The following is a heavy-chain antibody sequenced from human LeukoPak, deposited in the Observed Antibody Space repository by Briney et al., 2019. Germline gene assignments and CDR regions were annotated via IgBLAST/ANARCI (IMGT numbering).Heavy chain of an antibody. Sequence: YPGGSLRLSCAASGFTFSSYGMHWVRQAPGKGLEWVAIISYDGSNKYYADSVKGRFTISRDNSKNTLYLQMDSLRAEDTAVYYCARDRDFLGSGWSNSFDYWGQGTLVTVSS. CDR1: GFTFSSYG. CDR3: ARDRDFLGSGWSNSFDY. D-gene: IGHD6-19*01. J-gene: IGHJ4*02. V-gene: IGHV3-30*03. CDR2: ISYDGSNK.